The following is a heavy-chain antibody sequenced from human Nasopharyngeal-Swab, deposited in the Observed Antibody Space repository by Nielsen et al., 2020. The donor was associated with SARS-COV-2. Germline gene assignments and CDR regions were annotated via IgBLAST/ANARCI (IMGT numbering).Heavy chain of an antibody. Sequence: GGSLRLSCAASGFTFSSYSMNWIRQAPGKGLEWVASISTSSSYIYYADSVKGRFTISRDTAKNSLYLQMNSLRGEDTAVYYGARGGYCSSNSCDTDYYYGMDVWGQGTTVTVSS. V-gene: IGHV3-21*01. CDR1: GFTFSSYS. J-gene: IGHJ6*01. CDR3: ARGGYCSSNSCDTDYYYGMDV. CDR2: ISTSSSYI. D-gene: IGHD2-2*02.